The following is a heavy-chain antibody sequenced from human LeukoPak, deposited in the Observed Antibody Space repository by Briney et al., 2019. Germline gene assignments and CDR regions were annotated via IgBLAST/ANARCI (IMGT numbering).Heavy chain of an antibody. Sequence: GASVKVSCKASGYTFTGYYMHWVRQAPGQGLEWMGWINPNSGGTNYAQKFQGRVTMTRGTSISTAYMELSRLRSDDTAVYYCARVTPQDYYDSTFDYWGQGTLVTVSS. J-gene: IGHJ4*02. D-gene: IGHD3-22*01. CDR2: INPNSGGT. CDR1: GYTFTGYY. CDR3: ARVTPQDYYDSTFDY. V-gene: IGHV1-2*02.